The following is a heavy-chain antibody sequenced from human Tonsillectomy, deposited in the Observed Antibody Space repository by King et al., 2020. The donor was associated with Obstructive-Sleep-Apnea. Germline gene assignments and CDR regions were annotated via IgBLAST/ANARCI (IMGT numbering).Heavy chain of an antibody. D-gene: IGHD5-18*01. CDR1: GGSISNYY. V-gene: IGHV4-59*08. Sequence: QLQESGPGLVKPSETLSLTCTVSGGSISNYYWSWIRQPPGKGLEWIGYIYYSGSTYYNPSLTSRVSISVDTSKNQFSLKLSSVTAADTAVYYCARPADVDTAMGPFDYWGQGTLVTVSS. CDR3: ARPADVDTAMGPFDY. CDR2: IYYSGST. J-gene: IGHJ4*02.